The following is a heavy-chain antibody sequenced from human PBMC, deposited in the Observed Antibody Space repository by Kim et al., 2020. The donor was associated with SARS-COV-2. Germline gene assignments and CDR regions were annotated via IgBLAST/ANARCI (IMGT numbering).Heavy chain of an antibody. J-gene: IGHJ4*02. CDR1: GGTFSSYA. CDR2: IIPIFGTA. CDR3: ARGGERWLQFLFDY. D-gene: IGHD5-12*01. V-gene: IGHV1-69*13. Sequence: SVKVSCKASGGTFSSYAISWVRQAPGQGLEWMGGIIPIFGTANYAQKFQGRVTITADESTSTAYMELSSLRSEDTVVYYCARGGERWLQFLFDYWGQGTLVTVSS.